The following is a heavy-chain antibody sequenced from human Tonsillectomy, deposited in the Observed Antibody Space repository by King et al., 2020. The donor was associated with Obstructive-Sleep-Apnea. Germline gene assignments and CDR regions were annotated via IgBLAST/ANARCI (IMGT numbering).Heavy chain of an antibody. CDR3: AKGMGATPYYYAMDV. V-gene: IGHV3-23*04. CDR1: GLTFSNYA. CDR2: ISGSGAIT. D-gene: IGHD1-26*01. Sequence: VQLVESGGGLVQPGGSLRLSCAASGLTFSNYAMSWVRQAPGKGLEWVSGISGSGAITYYADSVKGRFTISRDNSKNTLYLQMNSLRADDTALFYCAKGMGATPYYYAMDVWGQGTTVTVSS. J-gene: IGHJ6*02.